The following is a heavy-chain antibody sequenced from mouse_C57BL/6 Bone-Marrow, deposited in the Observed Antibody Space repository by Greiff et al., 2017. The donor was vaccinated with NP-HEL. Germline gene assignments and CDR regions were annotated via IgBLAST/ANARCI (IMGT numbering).Heavy chain of an antibody. CDR3: AGGYDGPGC. CDR2: ISDGGSYT. V-gene: IGHV5-4*01. J-gene: IGHJ2*01. Sequence: EVQRVESGGGLVKPGGSLKLSCAASGFTFSSYVLSWVRQTPEKRLEWVATISDGGSYTYFPDNVKGRFTISRDNAKNNLYLQMSQLKSGDTAMNYYAGGYDGPGCWGKGATLAVSS. CDR1: GFTFSSYV. D-gene: IGHD2-3*01.